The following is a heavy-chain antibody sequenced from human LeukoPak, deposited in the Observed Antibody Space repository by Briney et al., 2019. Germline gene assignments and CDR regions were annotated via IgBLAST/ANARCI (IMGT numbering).Heavy chain of an antibody. CDR2: TSYDGSTK. J-gene: IGHJ4*02. CDR3: AKPSGEHFDY. Sequence: GESLRLSCAVSGFTFSNHGMHWVRQAPGKGLEWVALTSYDGSTKYYADSVKGRFIISKDNSRNTLYLQMNSLKVDDTAMYYCAKPSGEHFDYWGQGTLVTVSS. V-gene: IGHV3-30*18. CDR1: GFTFSNHG.